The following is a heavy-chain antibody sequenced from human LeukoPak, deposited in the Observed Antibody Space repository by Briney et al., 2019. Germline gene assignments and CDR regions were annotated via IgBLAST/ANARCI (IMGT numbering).Heavy chain of an antibody. CDR2: IRYDGSNK. Sequence: QTGGSLRLSCAASGFTFSSYGMHWVRQAPGKGLEWVAFIRYDGSNKYYADSVKGRFTISRDNSKNTLYLQVNSLRAEDTAVYYCAKTDGSLYSFDYWGQGTLVTVSS. J-gene: IGHJ4*02. D-gene: IGHD3-10*01. CDR1: GFTFSSYG. CDR3: AKTDGSLYSFDY. V-gene: IGHV3-30*02.